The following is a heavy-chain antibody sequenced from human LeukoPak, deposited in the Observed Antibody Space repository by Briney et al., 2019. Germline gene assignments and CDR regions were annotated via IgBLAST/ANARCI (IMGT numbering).Heavy chain of an antibody. Sequence: PGGSLRLSCAASGFTFSSYTMDWVRQAPGKGLECVAYISTSSRTIYYADSVKGRFTISRDDAKNSLSLHMDSLRAEDTAVYYCARGRRDYSNYEGTLDYWGQGTLVTVSS. D-gene: IGHD4-11*01. CDR2: ISTSSRTI. CDR1: GFTFSSYT. V-gene: IGHV3-48*01. CDR3: ARGRRDYSNYEGTLDY. J-gene: IGHJ4*02.